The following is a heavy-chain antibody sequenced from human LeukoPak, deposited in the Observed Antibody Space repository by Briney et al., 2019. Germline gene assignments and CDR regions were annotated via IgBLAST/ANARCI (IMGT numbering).Heavy chain of an antibody. CDR3: AKGGDIVAPIDY. V-gene: IGHV3-23*01. CDR1: GFTFSTYA. CDR2: ISGSGGAT. Sequence: PGGSLRLSCAASGFTFSTYAMSWVRQAPGKGLEWVSAISGSGGATYYADSVKGRFTISRDNSKNTLYLQMDSLRAEDTAVYYCAKGGDIVAPIDYWGQGTLVTVSS. D-gene: IGHD5-12*01. J-gene: IGHJ4*02.